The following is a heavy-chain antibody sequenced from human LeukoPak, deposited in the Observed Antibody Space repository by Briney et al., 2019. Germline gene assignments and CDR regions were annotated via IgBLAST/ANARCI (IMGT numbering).Heavy chain of an antibody. CDR2: ISAYNGNT. Sequence: GASVKVSCKASGYTFTSYGISWVRQAPGQGLEWMGWISAYNGNTNYAQKLQGRVTMTTDTSTSTAYMELRSLRSDDTAVYYCAGTPDSTYYYDSSGYLPLGYWGQGTLVTVSS. V-gene: IGHV1-18*01. J-gene: IGHJ4*02. CDR1: GYTFTSYG. CDR3: AGTPDSTYYYDSSGYLPLGY. D-gene: IGHD3-22*01.